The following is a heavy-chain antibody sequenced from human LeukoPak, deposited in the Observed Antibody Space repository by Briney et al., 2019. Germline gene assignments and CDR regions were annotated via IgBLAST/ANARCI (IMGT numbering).Heavy chain of an antibody. D-gene: IGHD3-10*01. CDR1: GFIFSSYG. Sequence: GGSLRLSCAASGFIFSSYGMSWVRQAPGKGLEWVSAISGSGGSTYYADSVKGRFTISRDNSKNTLYLQMSNLRAEDTAVYYCAKTRGSGPFDYWGQGTLVTVSS. CDR3: AKTRGSGPFDY. CDR2: ISGSGGST. V-gene: IGHV3-23*01. J-gene: IGHJ4*02.